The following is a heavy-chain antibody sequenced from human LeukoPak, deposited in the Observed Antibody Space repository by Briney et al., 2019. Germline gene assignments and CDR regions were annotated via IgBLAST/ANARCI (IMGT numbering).Heavy chain of an antibody. D-gene: IGHD3-22*01. CDR1: GYTFTGYY. Sequence: GASVKVSCKASGYTFTGYYMHWVRQAPGQGLEWMGWINPNSGGTNYAQKFQGRVTMARDTSISTAYMELSRLRSDDTAVYYCARAQNYYDNSGFPAFVAFDIWGQGTMVTVSS. J-gene: IGHJ3*02. CDR2: INPNSGGT. V-gene: IGHV1-2*02. CDR3: ARAQNYYDNSGFPAFVAFDI.